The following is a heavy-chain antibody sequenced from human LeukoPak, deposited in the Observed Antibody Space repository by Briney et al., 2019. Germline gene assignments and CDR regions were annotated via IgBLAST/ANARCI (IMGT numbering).Heavy chain of an antibody. CDR3: ARDYGDYVDYYYYMDV. CDR1: GFTFSSYA. V-gene: IGHV3-30*04. J-gene: IGHJ6*03. CDR2: ISYDGSNK. D-gene: IGHD4-17*01. Sequence: GGSLRLSCAASGFTFSSYAMHWVRQAPGKGLEWVAVISYDGSNKYYADSVKGRFTISRDNSKNTLYLQMNSLRAEDTAVYYCARDYGDYVDYYYYMDVWGKGTTVTVSS.